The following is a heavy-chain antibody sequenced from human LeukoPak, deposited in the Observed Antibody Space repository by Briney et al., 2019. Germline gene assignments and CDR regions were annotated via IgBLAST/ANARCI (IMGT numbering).Heavy chain of an antibody. CDR2: IWYDGSNK. CDR3: ARDRDYYYYMDV. J-gene: IGHJ6*03. V-gene: IGHV3-33*08. Sequence: PGRSLRLSCAASGFTFSSYAMHWVRQAPGKGLEWVALIWYDGSNKYYADSVKGRFTISRDNSKNTLYLQMNSLRAEDTAVYYCARDRDYYYYMDVWGKGTTVTVSS. CDR1: GFTFSSYA.